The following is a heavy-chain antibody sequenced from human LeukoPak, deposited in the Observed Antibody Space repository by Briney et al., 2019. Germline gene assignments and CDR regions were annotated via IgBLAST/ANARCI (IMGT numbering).Heavy chain of an antibody. D-gene: IGHD3-10*01. J-gene: IGHJ4*02. CDR1: GFTFSSYD. Sequence: PGGSLRLSCAASGFTFSSYDMHWVRQGTGKGLEWVSAISSAGDTYYPDSAKGRFTISRESAKNSLYLQMNSLRAGDTAVYYCARGTYDYASGTYYPPDYWGQGTLVTVSS. CDR3: ARGTYDYASGTYYPPDY. V-gene: IGHV3-13*01. CDR2: ISSAGDT.